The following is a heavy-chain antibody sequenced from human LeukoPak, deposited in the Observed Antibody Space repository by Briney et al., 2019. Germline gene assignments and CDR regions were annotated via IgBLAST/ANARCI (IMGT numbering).Heavy chain of an antibody. J-gene: IGHJ4*02. CDR2: IYSGDSDP. CDR3: ARLFGGSGWYFDY. D-gene: IGHD6-19*01. V-gene: IGHV5-51*01. CDR1: GYSFTSYW. Sequence: RGEPLQISCKGSGYSFTSYWIGWVRPTPGKGLEWVGIIYSGDSDPRYSPPVQGQVTLSAHKSISTAYLQWSSLKASDTSMYCWARLFGGSGWYFDYWGQGTLVTVSS.